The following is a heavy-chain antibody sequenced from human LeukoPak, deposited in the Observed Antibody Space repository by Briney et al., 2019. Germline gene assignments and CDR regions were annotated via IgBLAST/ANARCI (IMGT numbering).Heavy chain of an antibody. CDR1: GYTLTELS. CDR2: FDPEDGET. J-gene: IGHJ3*02. Sequence: ASVKVSCKVSGYTLTELSMHWVRQAPGKGLEWMGGFDPEDGETIYAQKFQGRVTMTEDASTDTAYMELSSLRSEDTAVYYCATNRERWLQLDAFDIWGQGTMVTVSS. CDR3: ATNRERWLQLDAFDI. V-gene: IGHV1-24*01. D-gene: IGHD5-24*01.